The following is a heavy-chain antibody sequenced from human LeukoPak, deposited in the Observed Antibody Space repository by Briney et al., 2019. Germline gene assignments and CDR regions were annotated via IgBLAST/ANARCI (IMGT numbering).Heavy chain of an antibody. CDR1: GGSISSSSYY. D-gene: IGHD3-10*01. CDR3: ARVPVVRAYGMDV. J-gene: IGHJ6*02. CDR2: IYYSGST. Sequence: SETLSLTCTVSGGSISSSSYYWGWIRQPPGKGLEWIGSIYYSGSTYYNPSLKSRVTISVDTSKNQFSLKLSSVTAADTAVYYCARVPVVRAYGMDVWGQGTTVTVSS. V-gene: IGHV4-39*07.